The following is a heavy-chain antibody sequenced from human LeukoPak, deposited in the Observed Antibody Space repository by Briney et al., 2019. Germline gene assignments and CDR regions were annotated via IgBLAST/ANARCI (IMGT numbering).Heavy chain of an antibody. J-gene: IGHJ4*02. V-gene: IGHV3-30*02. CDR1: GFTFSIYG. CDR2: IRYDGSNK. CDR3: AKGTVSAEGLDY. D-gene: IGHD1-14*01. Sequence: GGSLRLSCAASGFTFSIYGMHWVRQAPGKGLEWVAFIRYDGSNKYYADSVKGRFTISRDNSKNTLYLQMNSLRAGDTAVYYCAKGTVSAEGLDYWGQGTLVTVSS.